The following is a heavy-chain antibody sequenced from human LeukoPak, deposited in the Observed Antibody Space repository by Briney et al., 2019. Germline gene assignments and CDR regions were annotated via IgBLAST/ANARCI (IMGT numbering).Heavy chain of an antibody. D-gene: IGHD2-15*01. CDR1: GGSTSNSF. Sequence: SETLSLTCTVSGGSTSNSFWSWIRQPAGKGLEWIGRIYTDGSTNSNPSLRSRLTMSLDTSKNQFSLQLTSVTAADAAVYFCARAPSGCGGTCAFDYWGQGTLVTVSS. CDR3: ARAPSGCGGTCAFDY. J-gene: IGHJ4*02. CDR2: IYTDGST. V-gene: IGHV4-4*07.